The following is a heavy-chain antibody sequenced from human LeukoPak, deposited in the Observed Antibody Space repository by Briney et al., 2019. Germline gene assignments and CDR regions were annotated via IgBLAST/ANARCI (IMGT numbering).Heavy chain of an antibody. CDR3: ARGQGYDFWSGYIGNWFDP. CDR2: INHSGST. J-gene: IGHJ5*02. D-gene: IGHD3-3*01. Sequence: SETLSLTCAVYGGSFSGYYWSWIRQPPGKGLEWIGEINHSGSTNYNPSLKSRVTISVDTSKNQFSLKLSSVTAADTAVYYCARGQGYDFWSGYIGNWFDPWDQGTLVTVSS. CDR1: GGSFSGYY. V-gene: IGHV4-34*01.